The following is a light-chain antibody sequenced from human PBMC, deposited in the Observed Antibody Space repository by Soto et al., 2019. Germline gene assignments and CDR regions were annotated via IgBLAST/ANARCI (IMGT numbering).Light chain of an antibody. CDR2: GAS. V-gene: IGKV3D-20*02. Sequence: VLTQSPATLSLSPGDRATLSCRASRHVYINALGWYQQKPGRTPTLLIYGASTRASDIPDRFSATGSGTDFSLTISGVEPEDFAVYYCHQRSNWPLTFGGGTKLEIK. CDR1: RHVYINA. J-gene: IGKJ4*01. CDR3: HQRSNWPLT.